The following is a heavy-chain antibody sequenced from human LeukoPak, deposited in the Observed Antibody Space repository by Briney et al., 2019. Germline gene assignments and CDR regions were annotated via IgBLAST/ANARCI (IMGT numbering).Heavy chain of an antibody. CDR1: GYTFTSYA. J-gene: IGHJ4*02. D-gene: IGHD3-3*01. Sequence: ASVKVSCKASGYTFTSYAMNWVRQAPGQGLEWMGWISAYNGNTNYAQKLQGRVTMTTDTSTSTAYMELRSLRSDDTAVYYCARDFAVSTIFGVVIIGSDYWGQGTLVTVSS. CDR3: ARDFAVSTIFGVVIIGSDY. CDR2: ISAYNGNT. V-gene: IGHV1-18*01.